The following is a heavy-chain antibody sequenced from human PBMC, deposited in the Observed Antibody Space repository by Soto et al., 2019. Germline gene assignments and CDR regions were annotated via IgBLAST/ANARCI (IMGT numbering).Heavy chain of an antibody. Sequence: GGSLRLSCAASGFIFENFGMSWVRQAPGKGLEWISSISGSGFKKYYADSVKGRFTISRDNSKSTMYLELNNLSAEDTAVYHCAKNQGVELVPLATVDWFDPWGQGSVVTVSS. CDR2: ISGSGFKK. D-gene: IGHD1-26*01. V-gene: IGHV3-23*01. CDR3: AKNQGVELVPLATVDWFDP. CDR1: GFIFENFG. J-gene: IGHJ5*02.